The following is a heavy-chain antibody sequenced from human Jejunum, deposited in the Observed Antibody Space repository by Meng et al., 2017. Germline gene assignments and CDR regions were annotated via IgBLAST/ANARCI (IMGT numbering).Heavy chain of an antibody. CDR3: ARGVLERYFDY. V-gene: IGHV4-4*02. Sequence: EHREESGLGLVKPSGTLSLTCAVSGDFTSSSDRWTWVRQAPGRGLEWIGEVWHSGATYYNPSLESRLTISIDTSNNRFSLELSSATAADTAVYYCARGVLERYFDYWGQGALVTASS. CDR2: VWHSGAT. D-gene: IGHD3-10*01. CDR1: GDFTSSSDR. J-gene: IGHJ4*02.